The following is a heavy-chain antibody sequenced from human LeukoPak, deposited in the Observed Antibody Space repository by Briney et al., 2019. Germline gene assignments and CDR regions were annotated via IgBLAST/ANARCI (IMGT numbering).Heavy chain of an antibody. V-gene: IGHV4-4*07. CDR2: IYTSGST. D-gene: IGHD5-24*01. CDR1: GGSISSYY. CDR3: ARDGAPGVEMATINAFDI. J-gene: IGHJ3*02. Sequence: PSETLSLTCTVSGGSISSYYWSWLRQPAGKGLEWLGRIYTSGSTNYNPSLKSRVTMSVDTSKNQFSLKLSSVTAADTAVYYCARDGAPGVEMATINAFDIGGQGTMATVSA.